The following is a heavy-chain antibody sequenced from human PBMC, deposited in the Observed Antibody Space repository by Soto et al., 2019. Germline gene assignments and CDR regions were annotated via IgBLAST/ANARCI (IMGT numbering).Heavy chain of an antibody. J-gene: IGHJ4*02. Sequence: PSETLSLTCTVSGVSFSSSGYYWGWIRQPQGKGLEWIGSIYYSGSTYYNPSLKSRVTISVDTSKNQFSLKLSSVTAEDTAVYYCARHFIAVAGSDYWGKGTLVTVSS. CDR1: GVSFSSSGYY. V-gene: IGHV4-39*01. D-gene: IGHD6-19*01. CDR2: IYYSGST. CDR3: ARHFIAVAGSDY.